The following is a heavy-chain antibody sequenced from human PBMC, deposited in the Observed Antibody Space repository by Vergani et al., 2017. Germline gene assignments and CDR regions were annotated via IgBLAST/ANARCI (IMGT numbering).Heavy chain of an antibody. J-gene: IGHJ6*03. CDR3: ARDEASGPAMLPYYYYYYMDV. CDR1: GFTFSSYG. CDR2: IWYDGSNK. D-gene: IGHD2-15*01. V-gene: IGHV3-33*01. Sequence: QVQLVESGGGVVQPGRSLRLSCAASGFTFSSYGMHWVRQAPGKGLEWVAVIWYDGSNKYYADSVKGRFTISRDNSKNTLYLQMNSLRAEDTAVYYCARDEASGPAMLPYYYYYYMDVWGKGTTVTVSS.